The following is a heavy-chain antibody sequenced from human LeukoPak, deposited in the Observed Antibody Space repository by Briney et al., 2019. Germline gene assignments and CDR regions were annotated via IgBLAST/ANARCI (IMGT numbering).Heavy chain of an antibody. D-gene: IGHD2-2*02. CDR2: INPNSGGT. V-gene: IGHV1-2*02. J-gene: IGHJ4*02. CDR3: ARDPCSSTSCYSLDY. Sequence: GASVKVSCKASGYTFTGYYMHWVRQAPGQGLEWVGWINPNSGGTNYAQKFQGRVTMTRDTSISTVYMELSRLRSDDTAVYYCARDPCSSTSCYSLDYWGQGTLVTVSS. CDR1: GYTFTGYY.